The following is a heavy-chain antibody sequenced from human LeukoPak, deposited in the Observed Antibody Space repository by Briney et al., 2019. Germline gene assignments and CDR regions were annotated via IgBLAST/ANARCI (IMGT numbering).Heavy chain of an antibody. CDR1: GFTFSSYA. J-gene: IGHJ5*02. CDR2: ISGSGGST. V-gene: IGHV3-23*01. CDR3: ANGYYYDKAHWFDP. D-gene: IGHD3-22*01. Sequence: GGSLRLSCAASGFTFSSYAMSWVRQAPGKGLQWVSAISGSGGSTYYADSVKGRFTISRDNSKNTLYLQMNSLRAEDTAVYYCANGYYYDKAHWFDPWGQGTLVTVSS.